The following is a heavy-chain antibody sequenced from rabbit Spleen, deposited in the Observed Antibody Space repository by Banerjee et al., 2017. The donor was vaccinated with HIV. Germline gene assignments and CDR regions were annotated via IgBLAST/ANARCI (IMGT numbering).Heavy chain of an antibody. D-gene: IGHD4-1*01. CDR3: ARDLAGVIGWNFGW. Sequence: QEQLVESGGGLVKPGASLTLTCTASGFSFSSSYYMCWVRQAPGKGLECIACIYADSSGSTYYASWAKGRFTISKTSSTTVTLEMTSLTAADTATYFCARDLAGVIGWNFGWWGPGTLVTVS. J-gene: IGHJ4*01. CDR2: IYADSSGST. V-gene: IGHV1S45*01. CDR1: GFSFSSSYY.